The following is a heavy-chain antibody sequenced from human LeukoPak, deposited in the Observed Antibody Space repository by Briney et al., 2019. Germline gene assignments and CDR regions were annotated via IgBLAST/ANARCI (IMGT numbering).Heavy chain of an antibody. J-gene: IGHJ4*02. CDR3: ARGGYSGYFDY. V-gene: IGHV4-59*01. CDR2: IYYSGST. CDR1: GGSISSYY. D-gene: IGHD5-12*01. Sequence: PSETLSLTCTVSGGSISSYYWSWIRQPPGKGLEWIGYIYYSGSTNYNPSPKSRVTISVDTSKNQFSLKLSSVTAADTAVYYCARGGYSGYFDYWGQGTLVTVSS.